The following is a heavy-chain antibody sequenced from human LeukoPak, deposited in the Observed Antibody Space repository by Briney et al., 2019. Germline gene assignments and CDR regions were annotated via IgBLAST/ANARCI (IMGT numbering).Heavy chain of an antibody. CDR3: ARDQNPTK. Sequence: SETLSLTCTVSGGPVSSSTYYWGWIRQPPGKELEWIGTIYYSGSTYYNPSLKSRVTISVGTSKSQFSLKLSSVTAADTAVYYCARDQNPTKWGQGTLVTVSS. V-gene: IGHV4-39*07. D-gene: IGHD1-14*01. CDR1: GGPVSSSTYY. J-gene: IGHJ4*02. CDR2: IYYSGST.